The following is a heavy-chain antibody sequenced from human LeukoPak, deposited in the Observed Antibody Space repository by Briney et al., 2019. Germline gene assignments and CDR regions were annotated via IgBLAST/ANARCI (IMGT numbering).Heavy chain of an antibody. CDR1: GFTFSSYA. CDR3: AKGSYYDSSGYRVLDY. D-gene: IGHD3-22*01. V-gene: IGHV3-23*01. J-gene: IGHJ4*02. CDR2: ISGNGGST. Sequence: GGSLRLSCAASGFTFSSYAMSWVRQAPGKGLEWVSAISGNGGSTYYADSVKGRFTISRDNSKNTLYLQMNSLRAEDTAVYYCAKGSYYDSSGYRVLDYWGQGTLVTVSS.